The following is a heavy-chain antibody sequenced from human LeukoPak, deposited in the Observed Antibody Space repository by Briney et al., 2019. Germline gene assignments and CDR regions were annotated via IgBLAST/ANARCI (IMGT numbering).Heavy chain of an antibody. V-gene: IGHV3-30*03. D-gene: IGHD6-13*01. CDR1: GFIFSVYG. CDR2: MAADGSNI. J-gene: IGHJ5*02. CDR3: ARTAAAGPYNWFDP. Sequence: GGSLRLSCAASGFIFSVYGMHWVRQAPGKGLEWVALMAADGSNIYYADSVKGRFTISRDNSKNTVYLEMNSLRPEDTAVYHCARTAAAGPYNWFDPWGQGTLVTVSS.